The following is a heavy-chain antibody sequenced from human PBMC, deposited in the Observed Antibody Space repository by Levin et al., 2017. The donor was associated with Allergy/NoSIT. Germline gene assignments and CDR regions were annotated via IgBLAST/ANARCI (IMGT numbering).Heavy chain of an antibody. CDR2: IYYGGTI. CDR1: GGSLNTGDFY. D-gene: IGHD2-2*01. V-gene: IGHV4-30-4*01. Sequence: SETLSLTCTVSGGSLNTGDFYWSWVRQPPGKGLEWIGYIYYGGTIYYNPSLESRVLISVDSSKNQFSLKLSSVTAADTAVYYCARDLDLGSSTWCEGSLVTVSS. CDR3: ARDLDLGSST. J-gene: IGHJ5*02.